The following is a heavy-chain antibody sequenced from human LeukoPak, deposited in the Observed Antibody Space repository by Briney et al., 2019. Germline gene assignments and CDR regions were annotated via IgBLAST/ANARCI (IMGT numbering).Heavy chain of an antibody. J-gene: IGHJ3*02. CDR2: IHYTGRA. Sequence: SETLSLTCSVFGVSISSTTYYWVWIRPPPGKGLECIASIHYTGRAYYNPSLKSRATISADTSKNHFSLKLSSVTAADTAVYYCARHFDNGDYKKTFDIWGQGTMVTVSS. CDR1: GVSISSTTYY. CDR3: ARHFDNGDYKKTFDI. V-gene: IGHV4-39*01. D-gene: IGHD4-17*01.